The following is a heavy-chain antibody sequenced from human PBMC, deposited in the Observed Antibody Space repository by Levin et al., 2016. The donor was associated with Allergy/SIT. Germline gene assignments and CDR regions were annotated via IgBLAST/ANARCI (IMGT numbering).Heavy chain of an antibody. Sequence: GGSLRLSCAASGFTFSSYGMHWVRQAPGKGLEWVAVIWYDGSNKYYADSVKGRFTISRDNSKNTLYLQMNSLRAEDTAVYYCARKKRAAAGTVSYYYGMDVWGQGTTVTVSS. CDR3: ARKKRAAAGTVSYYYGMDV. CDR1: GFTFSSYG. J-gene: IGHJ6*02. CDR2: IWYDGSNK. D-gene: IGHD6-13*01. V-gene: IGHV3-33*01.